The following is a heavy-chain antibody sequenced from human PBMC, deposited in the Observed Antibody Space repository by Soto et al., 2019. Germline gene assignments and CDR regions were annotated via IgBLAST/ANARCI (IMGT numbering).Heavy chain of an antibody. CDR3: ARGVRTYYDILTGYYTAVFDY. CDR1: GGSFSGYY. J-gene: IGHJ4*02. D-gene: IGHD3-9*01. V-gene: IGHV4-34*01. CDR2: INHSGST. Sequence: SETLSLTCAVYGGSFSGYYWSWIRQPPGKGLEWIGEINHSGSTNYNPSLKSRATISVDTSKNQFSLKLSSVTAADTAVYYCARGVRTYYDILTGYYTAVFDYWGQGTLVTVSS.